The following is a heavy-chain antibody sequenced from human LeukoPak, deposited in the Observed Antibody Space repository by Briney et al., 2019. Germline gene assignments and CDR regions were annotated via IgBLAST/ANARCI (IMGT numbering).Heavy chain of an antibody. CDR2: INPNSGGT. V-gene: IGHV1-2*02. D-gene: IGHD1-26*01. CDR3: ARVQCCDVGKSFLFDY. CDR1: GYTFTGYY. Sequence: ASVKVSCKAPGYTFTGYYMHWVRQAPGQGLEWMGWINPNSGGTNYAQKFQGRVTMTRDTSISTAYMELSSLTSDDTAVFYCARVQCCDVGKSFLFDYWGQGTLVTASS. J-gene: IGHJ4*02.